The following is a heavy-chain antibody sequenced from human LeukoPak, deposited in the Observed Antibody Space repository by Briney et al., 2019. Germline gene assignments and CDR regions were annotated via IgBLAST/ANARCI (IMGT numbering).Heavy chain of an antibody. V-gene: IGHV4-59*08. Sequence: KASETLSLTCTVSGGSISNYYGSWIRQPPGKGLEWIGYIDYRGSTNYNPSLKSRITISVDTSKNQFSLKLTSVTAADTAVYYCARHISGYSSIDYWGQGTLVTVSS. CDR2: IDYRGST. CDR3: ARHISGYSSIDY. D-gene: IGHD5-12*01. J-gene: IGHJ4*02. CDR1: GGSISNYY.